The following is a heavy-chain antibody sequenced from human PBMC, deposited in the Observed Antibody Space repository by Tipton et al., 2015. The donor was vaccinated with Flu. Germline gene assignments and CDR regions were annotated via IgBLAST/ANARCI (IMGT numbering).Heavy chain of an antibody. CDR3: ARDHPPSITVFGEITDYLGMDV. V-gene: IGHV3-30*03. CDR1: GVIFSSYG. J-gene: IGHJ6*02. D-gene: IGHD3-3*01. Sequence: SGVIFSSYGMYWARQAPGKGLEWVAVISYDGSSKYYADSVKGRFTISRDNSKNTLYLQMNSLRVEDTAVYYCARDHPPSITVFGEITDYLGMDVWGQGTTVTVSS. CDR2: ISYDGSSK.